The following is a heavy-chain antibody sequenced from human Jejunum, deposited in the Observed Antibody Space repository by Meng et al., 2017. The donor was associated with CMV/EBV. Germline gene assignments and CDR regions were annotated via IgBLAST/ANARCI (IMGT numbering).Heavy chain of an antibody. CDR3: ARGRMACNDVRCHRGGLDY. V-gene: IGHV3-7*01. CDR2: FNETENEK. Sequence: YCLAWLRRSPGMGLEWLPNFNETENEKPFLASVKGRFTISRDNAKNSVYLQMNGLRADDTAVYYCARGRMACNDVRCHRGGLDYWGQGSLVTVSS. CDR1: YC. J-gene: IGHJ4*02. D-gene: IGHD1-1*01.